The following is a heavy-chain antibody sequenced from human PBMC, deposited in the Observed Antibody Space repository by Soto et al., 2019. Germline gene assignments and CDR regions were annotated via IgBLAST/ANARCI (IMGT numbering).Heavy chain of an antibody. CDR1: GGSFSGYY. CDR3: AREGYCSGGSCYSRTLDY. CDR2: INHSGST. D-gene: IGHD2-15*01. V-gene: IGHV4-34*01. J-gene: IGHJ4*02. Sequence: SETLSLTCAVYGGSFSGYYWSWIRQPPGKGLEWIGEINHSGSTNYNPSLKSRVTISVDTSKNQFSLKLSSVTAADTAVYYCAREGYCSGGSCYSRTLDYWGQGTLVTVSS.